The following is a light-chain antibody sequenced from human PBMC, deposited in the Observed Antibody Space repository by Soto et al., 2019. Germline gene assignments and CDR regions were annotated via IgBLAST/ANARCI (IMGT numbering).Light chain of an antibody. V-gene: IGLV1-44*01. Sequence: QSVLTQPPSASGNPGQRVTISCSGSGSSIGTNTVNWYRQLPGTAPKLLIYDNDQQPSGVPDRFSGAKSGTSASLAISGLPSEDEADYYCAAWDGSLNNVLFGGGTQLTVL. CDR1: GSSIGTNT. J-gene: IGLJ2*01. CDR3: AAWDGSLNNVL. CDR2: DND.